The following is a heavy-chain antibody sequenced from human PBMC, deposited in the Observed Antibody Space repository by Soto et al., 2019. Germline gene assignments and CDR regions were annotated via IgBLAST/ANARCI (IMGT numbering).Heavy chain of an antibody. CDR3: ATRITVFGLLIPPFDP. Sequence: SSETLSLTCAVYCGSVNGYYWNWIRQPPGKGLEWIGEINHTGGTHYNPSLKSQVTMSVDTSKNQFSLRLSSVTAADTAIYYCATRITVFGLLIPPFDPWGQGTQVTVSS. CDR2: INHTGGT. V-gene: IGHV4-34*01. D-gene: IGHD3-3*01. J-gene: IGHJ5*02. CDR1: CGSVNGYY.